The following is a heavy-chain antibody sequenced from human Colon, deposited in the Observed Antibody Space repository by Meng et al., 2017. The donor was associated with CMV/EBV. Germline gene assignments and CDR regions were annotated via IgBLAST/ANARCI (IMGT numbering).Heavy chain of an antibody. CDR2: IYHSGST. Sequence: GSLRLSCTVSGGSVSSGGYYWTWIRRPPGKGLEWIGHIYHSGSTDYNPALKSRVTISVDTSKNQFSLNLSSVTAADTAVYYCAKVGLGATTEIYYFDSWGPGTLVTVSS. J-gene: IGHJ4*02. CDR1: GGSVSSGGYY. D-gene: IGHD1-26*01. V-gene: IGHV4-61*08. CDR3: AKVGLGATTEIYYFDS.